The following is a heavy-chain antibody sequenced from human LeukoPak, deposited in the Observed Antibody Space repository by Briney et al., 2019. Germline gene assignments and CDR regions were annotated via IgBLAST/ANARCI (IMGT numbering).Heavy chain of an antibody. CDR1: GFTFSSYA. CDR3: AKSSGWYGGEDYFDY. D-gene: IGHD6-19*01. Sequence: PGGSLRLSCAAFGFTFSSYAMSWVRQARGKGREWISSISGSGGSTYFAGSVKGRFTISRDNSKTTLYLQMNSLRAEDTAVYYCAKSSGWYGGEDYFDYWGQGTLVTVSS. J-gene: IGHJ4*02. V-gene: IGHV3-23*01. CDR2: ISGSGGST.